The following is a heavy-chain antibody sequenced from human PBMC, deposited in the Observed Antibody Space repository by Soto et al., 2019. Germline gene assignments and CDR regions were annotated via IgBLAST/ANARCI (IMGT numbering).Heavy chain of an antibody. CDR2: IYYSGST. V-gene: IGHV4-39*01. CDR3: ARQWEMVRGVIDY. J-gene: IGHJ4*02. Sequence: SETLSLTCTVSCGSISSSSYYWGWIRQPPGKGLEWIGSIYYSGSTYYNPSLKSRVTISVDTSKNQFSLKLSSVTAADTAVYYCARQWEMVRGVIDYWGQGTLVTVSS. D-gene: IGHD3-10*01. CDR1: CGSISSSSYY.